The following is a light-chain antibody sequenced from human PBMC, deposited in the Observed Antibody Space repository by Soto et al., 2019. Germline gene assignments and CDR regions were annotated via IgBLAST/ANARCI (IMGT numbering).Light chain of an antibody. Sequence: QSVLTQPASMSGSPGQSITISCTGTSSDVGSYNLVSWYQQHPGKAPKLMIYEGSKRPSGVSNRFSGSKSGNTASLTISGLQAEDEADYYCCSYAGSRVVFGGGTKLTVL. CDR3: CSYAGSRVV. CDR1: SSDVGSYNL. V-gene: IGLV2-23*01. CDR2: EGS. J-gene: IGLJ2*01.